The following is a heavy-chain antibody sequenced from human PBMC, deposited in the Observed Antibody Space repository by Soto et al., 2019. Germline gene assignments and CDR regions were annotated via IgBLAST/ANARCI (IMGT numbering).Heavy chain of an antibody. V-gene: IGHV1-2*04. CDR1: GYTFPDYY. CDR2: INPNSGVT. Sequence: QVQLVQSGAEVKKPGASVRVSCKASGYTFPDYYIHWVRQAPGQGLECMGWINPNSGVTNYAQKFQRLVTMTRDTSTSTAYMELSSLRSGDTAIYYFARGECNGDNLYGPYYFYYWGQGSLVTVSS. D-gene: IGHD2-8*01. CDR3: ARGECNGDNLYGPYYFYY. J-gene: IGHJ4*02.